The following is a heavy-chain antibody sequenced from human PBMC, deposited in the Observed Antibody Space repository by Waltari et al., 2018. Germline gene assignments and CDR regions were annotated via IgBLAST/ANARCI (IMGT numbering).Heavy chain of an antibody. CDR3: AKGHSGSYGLDS. Sequence: EVQLVESGGGLVQPGRSLRLSCAAPGFTFYDYAMHWVRQAPGKGLEWVSGISWNSGNIGYADSVKGRFTISRDNAKNSLYLQMNSLRTGDTALYYCAKGHSGSYGLDSWGQGTLVTVSP. D-gene: IGHD1-26*01. CDR1: GFTFYDYA. CDR2: ISWNSGNI. J-gene: IGHJ4*02. V-gene: IGHV3-9*01.